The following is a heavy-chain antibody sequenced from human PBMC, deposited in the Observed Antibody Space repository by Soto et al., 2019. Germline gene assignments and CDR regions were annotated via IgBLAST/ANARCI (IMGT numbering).Heavy chain of an antibody. V-gene: IGHV4-34*01. D-gene: IGHD5-12*01. CDR1: GGSFSGYY. CDR2: INHSGST. CDR3: ARGPTVARTQFDY. Sequence: TSETLSLTCAVYGGSFSGYYWSWIRQPPGKGLEWIGEINHSGSTNYNPSLKSRVTISVDTSKNQFSLKLSSVTAADTAVYYCARGPTVARTQFDYWGQGTLVTVSS. J-gene: IGHJ4*02.